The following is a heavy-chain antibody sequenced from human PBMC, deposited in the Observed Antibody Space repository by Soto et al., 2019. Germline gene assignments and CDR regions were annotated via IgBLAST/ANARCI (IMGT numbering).Heavy chain of an antibody. D-gene: IGHD6-13*01. Sequence: PSETLSLTCAVYGGSFSGYYWSWIRQPPGKGLEWIGEINHSGSTSYNPSLKSRVTITVDTSRNQFSQKLSSVTAADTALYYCARNFGSWYAPDYWGQGTLVTVSS. CDR1: GGSFSGYY. J-gene: IGHJ4*02. V-gene: IGHV4-34*01. CDR3: ARNFGSWYAPDY. CDR2: INHSGST.